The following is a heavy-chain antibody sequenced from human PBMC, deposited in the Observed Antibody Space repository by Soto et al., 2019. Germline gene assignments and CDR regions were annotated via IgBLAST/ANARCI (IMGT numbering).Heavy chain of an antibody. CDR2: VCPGGRT. Sequence: QVRLQQWGAGLVRPSETLSLTCAVYGGSFNNYCWSWIRQPPGTGLEWIGEVCPGGRTNYSPTLKREVSIAVEWSKNLFSLRLTSVTVADTAVYYCARGDYGQYDAYNWFDPWGQGNLVIVAS. V-gene: IGHV4-34*02. CDR1: GGSFNNYC. CDR3: ARGDYGQYDAYNWFDP. D-gene: IGHD3-10*01. J-gene: IGHJ5*02.